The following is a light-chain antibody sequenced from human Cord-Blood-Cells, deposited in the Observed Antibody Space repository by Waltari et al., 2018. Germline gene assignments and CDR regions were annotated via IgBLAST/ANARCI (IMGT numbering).Light chain of an antibody. CDR1: SSDVGSYNL. Sequence: QSALTQPASVSGSPGPSITISCTGTSSDVGSYNLVSWYQQHTGKAPKLMIYEGSKRPSGVSNRFSGSKSGNTASLTISGLQAEDEADYYCCSYAGSVVFGGGTKLTVL. V-gene: IGLV2-23*01. J-gene: IGLJ2*01. CDR3: CSYAGSVV. CDR2: EGS.